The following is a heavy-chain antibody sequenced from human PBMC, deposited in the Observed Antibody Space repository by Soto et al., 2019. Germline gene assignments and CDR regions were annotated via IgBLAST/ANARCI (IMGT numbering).Heavy chain of an antibody. CDR2: ISYDGSNK. D-gene: IGHD3-22*01. Sequence: QVQLVESGGGVVQPGRSLRLSCAASGFTFSSYGMHWVRQAPGKGLEWVAVISYDGSNKYYADSVKGRFTISRDNSKNTLYLQMNSLRAEDTAVYYCAKRGSPYYYDSSGWGHYWGQGTLVTVSS. J-gene: IGHJ4*02. V-gene: IGHV3-30*18. CDR3: AKRGSPYYYDSSGWGHY. CDR1: GFTFSSYG.